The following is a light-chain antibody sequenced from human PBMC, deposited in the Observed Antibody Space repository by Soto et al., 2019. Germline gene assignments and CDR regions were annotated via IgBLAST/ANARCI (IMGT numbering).Light chain of an antibody. V-gene: IGLV2-14*01. J-gene: IGLJ2*01. Sequence: QSVLTQPASVSGSPGQSITISCTGTSSDVGGYNYVSWYQQHPRKAPKLMIYDVSNRPSGVSNRFSGSKSGNTASLTISGLQAEDEADYYCSSYTSSSTYVVFGGGTKVTVL. CDR1: SSDVGGYNY. CDR3: SSYTSSSTYVV. CDR2: DVS.